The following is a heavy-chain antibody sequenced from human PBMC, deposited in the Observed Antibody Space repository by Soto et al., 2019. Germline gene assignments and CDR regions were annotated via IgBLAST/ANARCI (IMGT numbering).Heavy chain of an antibody. CDR3: AREAHPEDY. J-gene: IGHJ4*02. V-gene: IGHV1-18*01. CDR2: ISAYNGNT. CDR1: GYTFTSYG. Sequence: QVQLVQSGAEVKNPGASVKVSCKASGYTFTSYGMSWVRQAPGQGLEWMGWISAYNGNTKYAQKLQGRVTMTTNTSTRTAYMELRSMTADATAVYYCAREAHPEDYWGQGTLVTVAS.